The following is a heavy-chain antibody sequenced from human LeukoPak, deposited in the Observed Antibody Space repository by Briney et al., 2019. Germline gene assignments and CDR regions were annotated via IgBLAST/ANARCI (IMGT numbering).Heavy chain of an antibody. Sequence: SETLSLTCTVSGASISSSSYYWGWIRQPPGKGLEWIGSIYYSGSTYYNPSLKSRVTISVDTSKNQFSLKLSSVTAADTAVYYCAREKSYCSSTSCYTNSFDYWGQGTLVTVSS. CDR2: IYYSGST. D-gene: IGHD2-2*02. CDR3: AREKSYCSSTSCYTNSFDY. J-gene: IGHJ4*02. CDR1: GASISSSSYY. V-gene: IGHV4-39*07.